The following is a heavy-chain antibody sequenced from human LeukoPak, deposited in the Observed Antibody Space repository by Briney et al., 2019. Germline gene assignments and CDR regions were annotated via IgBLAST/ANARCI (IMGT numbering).Heavy chain of an antibody. CDR1: GYSFPRYW. CDR2: IYPGDSDT. D-gene: IGHD2-15*01. V-gene: IGHV5-51*01. J-gene: IGHJ4*02. CDR3: ARQWHCSTGTCYPDY. Sequence: GESLKISCEGSGYSFPRYWIGWVRQMPGKGLEWMGIIYPGDSDTRYSPSFQGQVTISADKSISTAYLQWSSLKASDTAIYYCARQWHCSTGTCYPDYWGQGTLVTVSS.